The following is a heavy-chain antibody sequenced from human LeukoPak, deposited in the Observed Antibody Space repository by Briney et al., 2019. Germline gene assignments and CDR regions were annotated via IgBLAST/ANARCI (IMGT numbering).Heavy chain of an antibody. CDR3: AKDRGY. CDR1: GLTFSTYG. V-gene: IGHV3-23*01. CDR2: ISGSGENT. J-gene: IGHJ1*01. D-gene: IGHD5-24*01. Sequence: PGGSLRLSCVVSGLTFSTYGMTWVRQAPGKGLEWVSAISGSGENTYYADPVKGRFSISRDNSKNTMYLQMNSLRVEDTAVYYWAKDRGYWGQGTQVTVSS.